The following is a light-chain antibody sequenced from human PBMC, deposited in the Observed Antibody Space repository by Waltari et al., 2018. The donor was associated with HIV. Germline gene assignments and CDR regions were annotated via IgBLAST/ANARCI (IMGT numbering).Light chain of an antibody. CDR1: SSDVGGYDS. J-gene: IGLJ1*01. CDR2: EVS. Sequence: QSALTQPASVSGSPGQSITISCTGTSSDVGGYDSVSWYQQHPGNAPKLMIYEVSYRRSGVSNRVSGSKSGSTDSLTISGLQAEDEADYYCGSYRSGNTYVFGTGTKVTVL. CDR3: GSYRSGNTYV. V-gene: IGLV2-14*01.